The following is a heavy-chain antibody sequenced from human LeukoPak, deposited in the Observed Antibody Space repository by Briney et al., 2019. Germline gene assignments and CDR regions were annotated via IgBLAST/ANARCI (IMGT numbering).Heavy chain of an antibody. V-gene: IGHV4-30-2*01. D-gene: IGHD2-15*01. Sequence: SQTLSLSCAVSGGSISSGGYSWSWIRQPPGKGLEWIGYIYHSGSTYYNPSLKSRVTISVDRSKNQFSLKLSSVTAADTAVYYCARDGGTRRDYFDYWGQGTLVTVSS. CDR3: ARDGGTRRDYFDY. CDR1: GGSISSGGYS. CDR2: IYHSGST. J-gene: IGHJ4*02.